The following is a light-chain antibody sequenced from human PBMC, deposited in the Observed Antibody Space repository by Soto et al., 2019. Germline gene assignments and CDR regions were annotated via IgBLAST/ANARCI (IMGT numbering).Light chain of an antibody. V-gene: IGKV1-5*03. CDR3: QQYNSYPYT. Sequence: DILMTQSPSALSASVGDRVTITCRASQSISTFLAWYQQKPGKAPNLLIYYASNLQSGVPSRFGGSGSGTEFSLTISTLQPDDFATYYCQQYNSYPYTFGKGTKLEIK. J-gene: IGKJ2*01. CDR1: QSISTF. CDR2: YAS.